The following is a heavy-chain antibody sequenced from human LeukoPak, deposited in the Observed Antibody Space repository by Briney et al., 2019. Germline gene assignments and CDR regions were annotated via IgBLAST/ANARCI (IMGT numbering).Heavy chain of an antibody. J-gene: IGHJ4*02. D-gene: IGHD6-6*01. CDR2: INQDGSVK. Sequence: PGGSLRLSCAAPGFTFTNYWMTWVRQAPGKGLEWVANINQDGSVKYYVDSLKGRFTISRDNAKNSLFLQMNSLRAEDTAVYYCARIGYSSSCQDYWGQGTLVTVSS. CDR3: ARIGYSSSCQDY. V-gene: IGHV3-7*01. CDR1: GFTFTNYW.